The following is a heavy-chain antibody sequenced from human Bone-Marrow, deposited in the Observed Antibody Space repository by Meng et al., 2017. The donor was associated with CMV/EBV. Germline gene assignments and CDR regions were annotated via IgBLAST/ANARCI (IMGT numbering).Heavy chain of an antibody. Sequence: LRLSCTVSGYSISSGYYWGWIRQPPGKGLEWIGSIYHSGSTYYNPSLKSRVTISVDTSKNQFSLKLSSVTAADTAVYYCARVPAFWGNSGYLWGQGTLVTVSS. D-gene: IGHD5-12*01. CDR1: GYSISSGYY. J-gene: IGHJ4*02. CDR3: ARVPAFWGNSGYL. CDR2: IYHSGST. V-gene: IGHV4-38-2*02.